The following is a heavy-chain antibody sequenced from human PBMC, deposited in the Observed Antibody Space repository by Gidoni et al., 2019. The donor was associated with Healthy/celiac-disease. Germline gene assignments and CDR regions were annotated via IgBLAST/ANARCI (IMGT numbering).Heavy chain of an antibody. D-gene: IGHD6-13*01. Sequence: PGRSLRLSCAASGFTFSSYGMHRVRQAPGKGLEWVAVIWYDGSNKYYADSVKGRFTISRDNSKNTLYLQMNSLRAEDTAVYYCARDGGNSSSWYRLTDYWGQGTLVTVSS. J-gene: IGHJ4*02. V-gene: IGHV3-33*01. CDR2: IWYDGSNK. CDR1: GFTFSSYG. CDR3: ARDGGNSSSWYRLTDY.